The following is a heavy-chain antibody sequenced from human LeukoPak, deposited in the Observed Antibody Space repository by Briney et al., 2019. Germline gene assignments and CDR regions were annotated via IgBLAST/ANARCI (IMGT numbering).Heavy chain of an antibody. CDR2: IIPILGIA. J-gene: IGHJ5*02. D-gene: IGHD4-11*01. CDR3: ARVEHSNYCNWFDP. CDR1: GGTFSSYT. V-gene: IGHV1-69*02. Sequence: SVKVSCKASGGTFSSYTISWVRQAPGQGLEWMGRIIPILGIANYAQKFQRRVTITADKSTSTAYMELSSLRSEDTAVYYCARVEHSNYCNWFDPWGQGTLVTVSS.